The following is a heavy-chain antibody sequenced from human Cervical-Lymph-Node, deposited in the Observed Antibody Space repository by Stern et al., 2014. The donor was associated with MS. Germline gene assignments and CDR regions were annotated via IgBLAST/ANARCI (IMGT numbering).Heavy chain of an antibody. CDR2: FDPEDGET. D-gene: IGHD6-13*01. J-gene: IGHJ6*02. V-gene: IGHV1-24*01. Sequence: QVQLLQPGAEVKKPGASVKVSCKVSGYTLTELSMHWVRQAPGKGLEGMGGFDPEDGETIYAQKFQGRVTMTEDTSTDTAYMELSSLRSEDTAVYYCATDWGQQLASNYYYGMDVWGQGTTVTVSS. CDR1: GYTLTELS. CDR3: ATDWGQQLASNYYYGMDV.